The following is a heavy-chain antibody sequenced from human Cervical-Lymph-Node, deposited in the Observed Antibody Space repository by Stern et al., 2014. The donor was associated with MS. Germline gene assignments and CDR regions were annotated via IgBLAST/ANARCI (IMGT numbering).Heavy chain of an antibody. D-gene: IGHD3-22*01. CDR2: IKPEAHSYAT. CDR3: TSPVDGSGGMDV. J-gene: IGHJ6*02. V-gene: IGHV3-73*01. CDR1: GFSFSDSI. Sequence: EVQLVESGGGLVQPGGSLKLSCAASGFSFSDSIILWVRQPSGKGLEWVGHIKPEAHSYATASAASVKGRFTVSRDDSKNLAYLHMNSLKTEDTAVYYCTSPVDGSGGMDVWGQGTTVIVSS.